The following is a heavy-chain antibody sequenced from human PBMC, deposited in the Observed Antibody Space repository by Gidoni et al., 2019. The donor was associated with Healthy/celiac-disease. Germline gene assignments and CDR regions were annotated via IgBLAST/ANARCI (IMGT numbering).Heavy chain of an antibody. V-gene: IGHV3-33*01. Sequence: QVQLVESGGGVVQPGRSLRLSCAASGFTFSSYGMHWVRQAPGKGLEWVAVIWYDGSNKYYADSVKGRFTISRDNSKNTLYLQMNSLRAEDTAVYYCARDPRYYDSSGSLDYWGQGTLVTVSS. CDR2: IWYDGSNK. J-gene: IGHJ4*02. CDR3: ARDPRYYDSSGSLDY. D-gene: IGHD3-22*01. CDR1: GFTFSSYG.